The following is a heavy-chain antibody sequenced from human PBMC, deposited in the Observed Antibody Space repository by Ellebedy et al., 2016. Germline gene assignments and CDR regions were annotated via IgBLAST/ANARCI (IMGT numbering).Heavy chain of an antibody. D-gene: IGHD3-22*01. CDR3: TTRLIVVGTVVGL. CDR1: GFTFSSYA. Sequence: GESLKISXAASGFTFSSYAMHWVRQAPGKGLEWVAIISYDGSNKYYADSVKGRFTISRDNSKNTLYLQMNSLKTEDTAVYYCTTRLIVVGTVVGLWGRGTLVTVSS. J-gene: IGHJ2*01. V-gene: IGHV3-30-3*01. CDR2: ISYDGSNK.